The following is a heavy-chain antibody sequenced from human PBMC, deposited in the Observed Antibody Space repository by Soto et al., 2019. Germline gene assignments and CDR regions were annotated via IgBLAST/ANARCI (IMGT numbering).Heavy chain of an antibody. V-gene: IGHV3-23*01. CDR3: AKEADYASGNPNDY. CDR1: GFTFSSYA. D-gene: IGHD3-10*01. CDR2: ITGSGAST. Sequence: GGSLRLSCAASGFTFSSYAMSWVRQAPGKGLEWVSSITGSGASTYYADSVKGRFTISRDNSKNTLYLQMNSLRAEDTAVYYCAKEADYASGNPNDYWGQGALVTVSS. J-gene: IGHJ4*02.